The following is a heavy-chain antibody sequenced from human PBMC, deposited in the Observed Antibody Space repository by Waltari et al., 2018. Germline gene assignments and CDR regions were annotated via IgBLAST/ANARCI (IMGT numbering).Heavy chain of an antibody. CDR2: IYHSGST. V-gene: IGHV4-38-2*01. D-gene: IGHD6-19*01. J-gene: IGHJ3*02. CDR1: GYSISSGNY. Sequence: QVQLQESGPGLVKPSETLSLTCAVSGYSISSGNYWGWIRQPPGKGLEWIGGIYHSGSTYYNPPLKSRVTIAVVTSKNQFSLKLSSLTAADTAVYYCARALAVAGPYAFDIWGQGTMVTVSS. CDR3: ARALAVAGPYAFDI.